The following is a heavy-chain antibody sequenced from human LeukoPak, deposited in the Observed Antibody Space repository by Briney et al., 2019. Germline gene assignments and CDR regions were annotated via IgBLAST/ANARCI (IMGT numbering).Heavy chain of an antibody. CDR3: ARLPFTIFGGDDFDY. D-gene: IGHD3-3*01. V-gene: IGHV5-51*01. CDR1: GYSFTSYW. CDR2: IYPGDSDT. Sequence: GGSLKISCKGSGYSFTSYWIGWVRQMPGKGLEWMGIIYPGDSDTRYSPSFQGQVTISADKSISTAYLQWSSLKASDTAMYYCARLPFTIFGGDDFDYWGQGTLVTVSS. J-gene: IGHJ4*02.